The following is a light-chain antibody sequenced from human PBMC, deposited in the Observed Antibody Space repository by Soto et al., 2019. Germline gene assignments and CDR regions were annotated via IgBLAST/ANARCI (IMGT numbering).Light chain of an antibody. J-gene: IGLJ1*01. CDR3: CSSAGSTNV. CDR1: SSDVGGYHY. V-gene: IGLV2-8*01. CDR2: EVN. Sequence: QSVLTQPPSASGSPGQSVAISCTGTSSDVGGYHYVSWYQQHPGKAPQLLIYEVNERPSGVPDRFSGSNSGNSASLTVSGLEAEAEYDYYCCSSAGSTNVFGTGTKVTVL.